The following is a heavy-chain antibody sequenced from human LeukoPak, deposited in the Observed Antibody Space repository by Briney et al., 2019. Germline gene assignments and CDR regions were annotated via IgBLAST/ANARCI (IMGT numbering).Heavy chain of an antibody. CDR1: GFTFSSYG. CDR3: ARDGVYCSSTSCYLDY. V-gene: IGHV3-33*01. D-gene: IGHD2-2*01. J-gene: IGHJ4*02. Sequence: GRYLRLSCAASGFTFSSYGMHWVRQAPGKGREWVAVIWYDGSNKYHTDSVKGRFTISRDNSKNTLYLQMNSLRAEDTAVYYCARDGVYCSSTSCYLDYWGQGTLVTVSS. CDR2: IWYDGSNK.